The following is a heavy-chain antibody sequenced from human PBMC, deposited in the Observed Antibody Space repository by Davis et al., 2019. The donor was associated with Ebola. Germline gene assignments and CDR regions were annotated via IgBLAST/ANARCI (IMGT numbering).Heavy chain of an antibody. CDR1: GFTFTNAW. CDR3: TTGYYDSSGYPPAFS. V-gene: IGHV3-15*07. Sequence: GGSLRLSCAASGFTFTNAWMNWVRQAPGKGLEWVGRIKSKSDGETRDYAAPVKGRFTISRDDSKNTLYLQMNSLKSEDTAVYYCTTGYYDSSGYPPAFSWGQGTLVTVSS. D-gene: IGHD3-22*01. CDR2: IKSKSDGETR. J-gene: IGHJ4*02.